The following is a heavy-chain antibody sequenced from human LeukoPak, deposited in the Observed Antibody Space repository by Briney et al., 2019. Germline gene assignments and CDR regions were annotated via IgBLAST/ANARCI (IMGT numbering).Heavy chain of an antibody. CDR1: GYAFIDHH. Sequence: ASVKVSCKTAGYAFIDHHMHWVRQAPGQGLEWMGWIHPNNGGTNYAQRFQGRVTMTRETSLRTLYMELSRLGSDDTAVYYCARGTFDPWGQGTLVTVSS. V-gene: IGHV1-2*02. J-gene: IGHJ5*02. D-gene: IGHD3/OR15-3a*01. CDR2: IHPNNGGT. CDR3: ARGTFDP.